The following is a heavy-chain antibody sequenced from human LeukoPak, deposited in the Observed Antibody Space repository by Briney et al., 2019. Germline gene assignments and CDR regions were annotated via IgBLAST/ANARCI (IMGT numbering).Heavy chain of an antibody. D-gene: IGHD1-1*01. CDR2: INPNSGGT. Sequence: ASVKVSCKASGYTFTGYYMHWVRQAPGQGLEGMGWINPNSGGTNYAQKFQGRVTMTRDTSISTAYMELSRLRSDDTAVYYCAREWAIASTTPSWFDPWGQGTLVTVSS. V-gene: IGHV1-2*02. CDR3: AREWAIASTTPSWFDP. J-gene: IGHJ5*02. CDR1: GYTFTGYY.